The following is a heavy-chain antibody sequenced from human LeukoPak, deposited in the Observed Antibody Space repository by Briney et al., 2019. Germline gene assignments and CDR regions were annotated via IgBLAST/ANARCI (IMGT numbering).Heavy chain of an antibody. D-gene: IGHD3-3*01. Sequence: SETLSLTCTVSGGSISSYYWSWIRQPPGKGLEWIGYIYYSGSTNYNPSLKSRVTMSVDTSKNQFSLKLSSVTAADTAVYYCAREEGDFWSGYWDPFDYWGQGTLVTVSS. CDR3: AREEGDFWSGYWDPFDY. CDR2: IYYSGST. CDR1: GGSISSYY. V-gene: IGHV4-59*12. J-gene: IGHJ4*02.